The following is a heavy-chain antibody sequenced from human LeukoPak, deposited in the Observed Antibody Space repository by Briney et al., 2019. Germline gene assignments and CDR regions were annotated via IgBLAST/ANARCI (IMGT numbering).Heavy chain of an antibody. J-gene: IGHJ4*02. CDR3: ARRKAKTPNYFDY. CDR1: GGSFSGYY. CDR2: INHSGST. Sequence: SETLSLTCAVYGGSFSGYYWSWIRQPPGKGLEWIGEINHSGSTNYNPSLKSRVTISLDASKNQFSLKLTSVTAADTAMYYCARRKAKTPNYFDYWGQGALVTVSS. V-gene: IGHV4-34*01.